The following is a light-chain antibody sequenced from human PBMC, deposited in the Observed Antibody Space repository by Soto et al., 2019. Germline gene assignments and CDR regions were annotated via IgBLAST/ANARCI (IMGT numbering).Light chain of an antibody. CDR2: DVS. CDR1: SSDVGGYNY. Sequence: QSALTQPRSVSGSPGQSVTISCTGTSSDVGGYNYVSWYQQHPGKAPKLMIYDVSKRPSGVPDRFSGSKSGNTASLAISGLQAGDEDDFYCCSYAGNYTGVFGGGTKLTVL. V-gene: IGLV2-11*01. J-gene: IGLJ3*02. CDR3: CSYAGNYTGV.